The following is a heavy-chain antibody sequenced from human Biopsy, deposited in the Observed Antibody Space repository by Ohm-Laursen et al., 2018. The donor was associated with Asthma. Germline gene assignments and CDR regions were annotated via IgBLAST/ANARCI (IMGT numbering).Heavy chain of an antibody. CDR2: LIPVLGTA. D-gene: IGHD5-12*01. CDR3: ARGYSGTDRIVYYYSGMEV. V-gene: IGHV1-69*01. CDR1: GDSLGSFINYA. J-gene: IGHJ6*02. Sequence: SSVKVSCKASGDSLGSFINYAIIWVRQAPRQELEWMGGLIPVLGTADYAPMFEGRVTITADESTSTAYLELTSLRFEDTAVYYCARGYSGTDRIVYYYSGMEVWGQGTTVTVSS.